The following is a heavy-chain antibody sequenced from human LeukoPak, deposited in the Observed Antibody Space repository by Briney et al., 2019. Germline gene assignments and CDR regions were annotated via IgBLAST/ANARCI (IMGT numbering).Heavy chain of an antibody. V-gene: IGHV4-59*12. CDR3: ARESTTVAGTFDY. D-gene: IGHD6-19*01. CDR2: IHYSGNT. CDR1: GGSISGYY. Sequence: SETLSLTCTVSGGSISGYYWSWIRQPPGKGLEWIGYIHYSGNTNYNPSLKSRVTISVDTSKNQFSLKLSSVTAADTAMYYCARESTTVAGTFDYWGQGTLVTVSS. J-gene: IGHJ4*02.